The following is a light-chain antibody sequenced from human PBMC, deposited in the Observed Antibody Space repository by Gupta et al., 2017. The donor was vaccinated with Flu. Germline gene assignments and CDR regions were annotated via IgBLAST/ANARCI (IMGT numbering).Light chain of an antibody. Sequence: EIVLTQSPATLSLSPGDRATLSCRASQSVGDFVAWYQQRPGQAPRLLIYDASNRATGVPPRFAGSGSGTEFILTISSREPEDFATYYCQHLTNWLLFIFGHGTKVD. CDR3: QHLTNWLLFI. V-gene: IGKV3-11*01. J-gene: IGKJ3*01. CDR1: QSVGDF. CDR2: DAS.